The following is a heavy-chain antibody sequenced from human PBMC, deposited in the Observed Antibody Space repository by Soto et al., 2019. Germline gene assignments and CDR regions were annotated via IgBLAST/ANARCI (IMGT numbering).Heavy chain of an antibody. V-gene: IGHV3-30*18. J-gene: IGHJ1*01. D-gene: IGHD6-19*01. Sequence: QVQLVESGGGVVQPGRSLRLSCAASGFTFSSYGMYWVRQAPGKGLEWVAVISYDGSNKYYADYVKGRFTISRDNSKNTLYLLMNSLRAEDTAVYDCAKDVEPIAVAGTDQPGYFQHWGQGTLVTVSS. CDR3: AKDVEPIAVAGTDQPGYFQH. CDR1: GFTFSSYG. CDR2: ISYDGSNK.